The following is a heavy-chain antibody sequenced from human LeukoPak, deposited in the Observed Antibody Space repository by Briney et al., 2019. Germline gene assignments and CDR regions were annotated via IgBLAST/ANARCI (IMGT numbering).Heavy chain of an antibody. CDR2: FDPEDGET. J-gene: IGHJ4*02. Sequence: ASVKVSCKVSGYTLTELSMHWVRQAPGKGLEWMGGFDPEDGETIYAQKFQGRVTMTEDTPTDTAYMELSSLRSEDTAVYYCAREPIVATQPNFDYWGQGTLVTVSS. CDR3: AREPIVATQPNFDY. V-gene: IGHV1-24*01. CDR1: GYTLTELS. D-gene: IGHD5-12*01.